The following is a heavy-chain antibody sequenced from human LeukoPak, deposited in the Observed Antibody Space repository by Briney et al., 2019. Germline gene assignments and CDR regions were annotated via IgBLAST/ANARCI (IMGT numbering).Heavy chain of an antibody. D-gene: IGHD3-16*02. CDR3: ARGRDYYDYVWGSYRLGPLRPYYFDY. V-gene: IGHV4-34*01. CDR1: VGSFSGYY. CDR2: INHSGTT. J-gene: IGHJ4*02. Sequence: PSETLSLTCAVYVGSFSGYYWSWIRQPPGKGLEWIGEINHSGTTNYNPSLKSRVTISVDTSKNQFSLKLSSVTAADTAVYYCARGRDYYDYVWGSYRLGPLRPYYFDYWGQGTLVTVSS.